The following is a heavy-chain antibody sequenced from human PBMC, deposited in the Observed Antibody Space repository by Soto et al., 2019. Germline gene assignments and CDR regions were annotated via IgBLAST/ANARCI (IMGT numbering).Heavy chain of an antibody. CDR3: ASPIIYGMDV. CDR2: IDPSDSYT. V-gene: IGHV5-10-1*01. CDR1: GYSFTSYW. J-gene: IGHJ6*02. Sequence: PVESLKISCKGSGYSFTSYWISWVRQMPGKGLEWMGRIDPSDSYTNYSPPFQGHVTISADKSISTAYLQWSSLKASDTAMYYCASPIIYGMDVWGQGTTVTVSS.